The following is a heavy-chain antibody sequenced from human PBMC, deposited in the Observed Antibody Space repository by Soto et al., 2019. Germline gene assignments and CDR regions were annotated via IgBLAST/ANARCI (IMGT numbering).Heavy chain of an antibody. Sequence: SETLSLTCTVSGASITSVDYYWSWIRQSPGTGLEWIGYIYYRGTSHYNPSLKSRVSMSVDTSKNQFSLKLESVTAADTAVYYCAGALGILAGYYRPWGQGTLVTVSS. V-gene: IGHV4-30-4*01. CDR1: GASITSVDYY. CDR2: IYYRGTS. CDR3: AGALGILAGYYRP. D-gene: IGHD3-9*01. J-gene: IGHJ5*01.